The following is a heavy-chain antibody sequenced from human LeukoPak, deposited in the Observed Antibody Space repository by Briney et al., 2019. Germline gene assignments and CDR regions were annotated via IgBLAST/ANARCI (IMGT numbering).Heavy chain of an antibody. J-gene: IGHJ4*02. CDR3: ARGFTHDYGDYFDY. Sequence: GGSLRLSCAASGFTVSSNYMSWVRQAPGKGLEWVSVIYSDSGGSTYYADSVKGRFTMSRDNSNNTLYLHMDSLRAEDTAAYYCARGFTHDYGDYFDYWGQGTLVTVSS. V-gene: IGHV3-66*01. CDR1: GFTVSSNY. CDR2: IYSDSGGST. D-gene: IGHD4-17*01.